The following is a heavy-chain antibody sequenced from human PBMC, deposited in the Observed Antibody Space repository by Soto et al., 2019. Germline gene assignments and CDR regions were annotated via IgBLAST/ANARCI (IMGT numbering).Heavy chain of an antibody. Sequence: ETLSLTCGVYGGAFSGYYWGCIRQPPGKGLEWIGEINHSGSTNYNPPLKSRVTISVDTSKNQFSLKLSSVTAADTAVYYCARGQGRYNWNLGHWFDPWGQGTLVTVSS. CDR3: ARGQGRYNWNLGHWFDP. D-gene: IGHD1-7*01. CDR1: GGAFSGYY. J-gene: IGHJ5*02. V-gene: IGHV4-34*01. CDR2: INHSGST.